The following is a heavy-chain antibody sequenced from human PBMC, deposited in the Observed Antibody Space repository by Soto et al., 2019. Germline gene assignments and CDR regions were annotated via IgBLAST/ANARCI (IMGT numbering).Heavy chain of an antibody. CDR3: AKGRQAAWLPIFDY. D-gene: IGHD3-10*01. J-gene: IGHJ4*02. CDR1: GFTFSTCA. Sequence: GGSLRLSCAASGFTFSTCAMTWVRQAPGKGLEWVSAISGSGGNTYYADSVKGRFTISRDNSKKTLYLQIDSLRAEDTAVYYCAKGRQAAWLPIFDYWGQGALVTVSS. CDR2: ISGSGGNT. V-gene: IGHV3-23*01.